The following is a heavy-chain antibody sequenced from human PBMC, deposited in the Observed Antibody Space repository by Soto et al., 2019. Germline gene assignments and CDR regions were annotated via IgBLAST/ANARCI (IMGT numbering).Heavy chain of an antibody. V-gene: IGHV3-30-3*01. CDR2: ISYDGSNK. D-gene: IGHD5-12*01. CDR3: AREEGGYLNYYYYGMDV. CDR1: GFTFSSYA. J-gene: IGHJ6*02. Sequence: QVQLVESGGGVVQPGRSLRLSCAASGFTFSSYAMHWVRQAPGKGLEWVAVISYDGSNKYYADSVKGRFTISRDNSKNTLYLQMNSLRAEDTAVYYCAREEGGYLNYYYYGMDVWGQGTTVTVSS.